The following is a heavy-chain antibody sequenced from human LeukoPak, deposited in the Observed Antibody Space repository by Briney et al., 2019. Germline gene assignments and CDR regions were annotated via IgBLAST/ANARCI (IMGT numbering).Heavy chain of an antibody. Sequence: GRSLRLSCAASGFTFSSYGMHWVRQAPGKGLEWVAVIWYDGSNKYYADSVKGRFTISRDNSKNTLYLQMNSLRAEDTAVYYCARDRWRGAAAGPSTNWFDPWGQGTLVTVSS. CDR2: IWYDGSNK. J-gene: IGHJ5*02. CDR1: GFTFSSYG. V-gene: IGHV3-33*01. CDR3: ARDRWRGAAAGPSTNWFDP. D-gene: IGHD6-13*01.